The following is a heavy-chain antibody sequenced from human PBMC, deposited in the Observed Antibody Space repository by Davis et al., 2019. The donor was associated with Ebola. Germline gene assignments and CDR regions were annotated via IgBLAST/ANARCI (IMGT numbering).Heavy chain of an antibody. D-gene: IGHD5-18*01. CDR1: GDSVSGNSGA. Sequence: HSQTLSLTCAISGDSVSGNSGAWNWIRQSPSRGLEWLARTYYSSKWYNDYEVSVKSRISINPDPSKNQFSLQLNSVTPEDTALYYCARGWIRGGMDVWGEGTTVTV. CDR3: ARGWIRGGMDV. CDR2: TYYSSKWYN. V-gene: IGHV6-1*01. J-gene: IGHJ6*02.